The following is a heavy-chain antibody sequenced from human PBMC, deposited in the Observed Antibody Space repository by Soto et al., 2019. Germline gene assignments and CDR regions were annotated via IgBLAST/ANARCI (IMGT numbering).Heavy chain of an antibody. J-gene: IGHJ4*02. CDR3: AKLGSSGFDY. CDR2: ISSSSSYI. Sequence: GGSLRLSCAASGFTFSSYSMNWVRQAPGKGLEWVSSISSSSSYIYYADSVKGRFTISRDNSKNTLYLQMNSLRAEDTAVYYCAKLGSSGFDYWGQGTLVTVSS. V-gene: IGHV3-21*04. D-gene: IGHD3-22*01. CDR1: GFTFSSYS.